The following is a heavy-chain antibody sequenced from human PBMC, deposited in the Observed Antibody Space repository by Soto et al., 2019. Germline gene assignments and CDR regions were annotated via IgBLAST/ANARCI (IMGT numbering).Heavy chain of an antibody. J-gene: IGHJ4*02. V-gene: IGHV4-31*03. D-gene: IGHD2-15*01. Sequence: SETLSLTCTVSGGSIINGDTYLNWIRQHPEKGLEWMGYINYRGTTNYNPALKSRILISIDTSRNQFSLRLTSVTAADTAVYYCARDAPGVAPYWGQGTLVTVSS. CDR2: INYRGTT. CDR3: ARDAPGVAPY. CDR1: GGSIINGDTY.